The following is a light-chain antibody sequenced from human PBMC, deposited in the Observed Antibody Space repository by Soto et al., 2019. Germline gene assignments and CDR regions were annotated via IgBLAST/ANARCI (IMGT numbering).Light chain of an antibody. Sequence: QSALTQPPSVSGAPGQRVTISCSGSSSNIGAGYDAHWYQQLPGAAPKLLIFDNTNRPTGVPIRFSGSKSGNTASLTISGLQAEDEADYYCSSFATSSTLPYVFGTGTKVTVL. V-gene: IGLV1-40*01. J-gene: IGLJ1*01. CDR3: SSFATSSTLPYV. CDR2: DNT. CDR1: SSNIGAGYD.